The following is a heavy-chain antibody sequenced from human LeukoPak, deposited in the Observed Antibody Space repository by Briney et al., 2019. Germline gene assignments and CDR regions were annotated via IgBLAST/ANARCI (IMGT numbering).Heavy chain of an antibody. J-gene: IGHJ4*02. D-gene: IGHD3-22*01. V-gene: IGHV3-21*01. Sequence: GGSLRLSCAASGFTFSSYSMNWVRQAPGKGLEWVSSISSSSSYIYYADSVKGRFTISRDSAKNSLYLQMNSLRAEDTAVYYCARGTYYYDSSGYYYDLLGHWGQGTLVTVSS. CDR3: ARGTYYYDSSGYYYDLLGH. CDR2: ISSSSSYI. CDR1: GFTFSSYS.